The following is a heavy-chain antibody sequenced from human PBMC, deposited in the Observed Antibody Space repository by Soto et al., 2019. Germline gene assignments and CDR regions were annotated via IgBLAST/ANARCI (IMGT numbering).Heavy chain of an antibody. Sequence: EPEVRKPGASVKLSCKTSGYTFITYGLTWVRQAPGEGLEWMGWINPYSGNTAFAEKFQDRITVTTDTSTDTAYMELEDLDSDDTAVYYCAKNAVSGDYASHLDYWGQGTLVAVST. J-gene: IGHJ4*02. D-gene: IGHD4-17*01. CDR3: AKNAVSGDYASHLDY. CDR2: INPYSGNT. CDR1: GYTFITYG. V-gene: IGHV1-18*01.